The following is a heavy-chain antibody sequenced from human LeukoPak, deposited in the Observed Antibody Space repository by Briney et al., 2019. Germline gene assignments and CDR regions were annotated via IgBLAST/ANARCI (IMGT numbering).Heavy chain of an antibody. CDR1: GFSFTTYR. J-gene: IGHJ6*03. V-gene: IGHV3-7*03. D-gene: IGHD3-10*01. Sequence: GGSLRLSCAASGFSFTTYRMSWVRQAPGKGLEWVANIKQDGTEKYYVDSVKGRFTISRDNAKNSLYLQMNSLRAEDTALYYCAKDTPSGYYYGSGRLRIYYYYMDVWGKGTTVTISS. CDR3: AKDTPSGYYYGSGRLRIYYYYMDV. CDR2: IKQDGTEK.